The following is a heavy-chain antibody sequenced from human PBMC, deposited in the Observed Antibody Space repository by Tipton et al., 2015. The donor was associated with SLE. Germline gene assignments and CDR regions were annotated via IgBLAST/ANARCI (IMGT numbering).Heavy chain of an antibody. V-gene: IGHV4-28*03. CDR2: IYYIWST. D-gene: IGHD3-22*01. CDR1: GYSISSSNW. CDR3: ARDTHSSGYPHAFDI. Sequence: LRLSCAVSGYSISSSNWWGCIRQPPGKGLEWIGYIYYIWSTNYNPSLKSRVTMSLDTSKNQFSLKLSSVTSADTTVYYCARDTHSSGYPHAFDIWGQGTMVTVSS. J-gene: IGHJ3*02.